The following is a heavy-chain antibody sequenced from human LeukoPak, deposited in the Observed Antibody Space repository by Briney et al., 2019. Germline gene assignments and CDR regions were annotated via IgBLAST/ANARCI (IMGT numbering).Heavy chain of an antibody. Sequence: SQTLSLTCTVSGGSISSGGYYWSWIRQHPGKGLEWIGYIYYSGSTYYNPSLKSRVTISVDTSKNQFSLKLSSVTAADTAVYYCARDSRAATIQASTGSYGMDVWGKGTTVTVSS. D-gene: IGHD5-12*01. CDR1: GGSISSGGYY. CDR3: ARDSRAATIQASTGSYGMDV. V-gene: IGHV4-31*03. J-gene: IGHJ6*04. CDR2: IYYSGST.